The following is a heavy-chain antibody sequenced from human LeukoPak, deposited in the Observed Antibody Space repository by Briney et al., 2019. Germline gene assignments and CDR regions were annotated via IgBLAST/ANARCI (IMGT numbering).Heavy chain of an antibody. J-gene: IGHJ5*02. CDR2: IYPGNSDT. CDR3: ARQEYCSGGSCYTWFDP. V-gene: IGHV5-51*01. Sequence: GESLKISCKGSGYSFTSYWIGWVRQMPGKGLEWMGIIYPGNSDTRYSPSFQGQVTISADKSISTAYLQWSSLKASDTAMYYCARQEYCSGGSCYTWFDPWGQGTLVTVSS. CDR1: GYSFTSYW. D-gene: IGHD2-15*01.